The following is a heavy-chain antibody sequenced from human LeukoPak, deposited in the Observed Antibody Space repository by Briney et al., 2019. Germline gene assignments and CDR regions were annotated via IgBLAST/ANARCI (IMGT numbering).Heavy chain of an antibody. CDR1: GGTCSSYA. CDR3: ARALGYSSKN. V-gene: IGHV1-69*04. Sequence: ASVKVSFKASGGTCSSYAINWVRQAPGQGLEWMGRIIPILGIANYAQKFQGRVTITADKSTGTAYMELSSLRSEDTAVYYCARALGYSSKNRGQGTLVTVSS. J-gene: IGHJ4*02. CDR2: IIPILGIA. D-gene: IGHD5-18*01.